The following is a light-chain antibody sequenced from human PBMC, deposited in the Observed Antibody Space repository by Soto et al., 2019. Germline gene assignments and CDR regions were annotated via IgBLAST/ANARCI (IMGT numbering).Light chain of an antibody. CDR3: QQYYSTPPWT. V-gene: IGKV4-1*01. CDR1: QSVLSSSNNKNF. CDR2: WAS. Sequence: DIVMTQSPDSLAVSLGERATINCKSGQSVLSSSNNKNFLAWYQQKPGQPPKLLIYWASTRESGVPDRFSGSGSGTDFTLTISSLQAEDVAVYYCQQYYSTPPWTFGQGTKVEIK. J-gene: IGKJ1*01.